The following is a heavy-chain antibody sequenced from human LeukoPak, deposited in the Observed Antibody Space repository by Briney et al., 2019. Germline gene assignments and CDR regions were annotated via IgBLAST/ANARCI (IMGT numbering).Heavy chain of an antibody. V-gene: IGHV4-59*08. J-gene: IGHJ4*02. CDR3: ARAVSGRFDY. Sequence: SETLSLTCTVSGGSMSPYHWGWIRQPPGKGLEWTGYIYYSGSTNYNPSLNSRVTLSVDTSKNQFSLRLSSVTAADTAIYYCARAVSGRFDYWGQGTLVTVSS. CDR2: IYYSGST. CDR1: GGSMSPYH. D-gene: IGHD6-19*01.